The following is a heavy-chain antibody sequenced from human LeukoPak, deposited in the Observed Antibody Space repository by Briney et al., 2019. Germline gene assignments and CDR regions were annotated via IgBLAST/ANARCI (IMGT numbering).Heavy chain of an antibody. V-gene: IGHV3-23*01. Sequence: GGSLRLSCAASGFTFSSYAMSWVRQAPGKGLEWVSAISGSGDSTNYADSVKGRFTISRDNSKNTMYLQMNSLRVEDTAVYYCAKGPQQRLVDYWGQGTPVTVSS. CDR3: AKGPQQRLVDY. D-gene: IGHD6-25*01. CDR2: ISGSGDST. J-gene: IGHJ4*02. CDR1: GFTFSSYA.